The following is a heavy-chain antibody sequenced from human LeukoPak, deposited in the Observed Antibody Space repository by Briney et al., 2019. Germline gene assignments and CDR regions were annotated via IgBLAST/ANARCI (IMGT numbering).Heavy chain of an antibody. CDR3: TREREYYYDSSGYYYGGYFDY. CDR2: IRSKAYGGTT. Sequence: GGSLRLSCTASGFTFGDYAMSWFRQAPGKGLEWVGFIRSKAYGGTTEYAASVKGRFTISRDDSKSIAYLQMNSLTTEDTAVYYCTREREYYYDSSGYYYGGYFDYWGQGTLVTVSS. CDR1: GFTFGDYA. V-gene: IGHV3-49*03. D-gene: IGHD3-22*01. J-gene: IGHJ4*02.